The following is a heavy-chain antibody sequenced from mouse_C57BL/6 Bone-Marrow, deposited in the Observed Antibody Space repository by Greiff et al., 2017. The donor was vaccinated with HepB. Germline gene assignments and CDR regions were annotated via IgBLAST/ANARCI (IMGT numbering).Heavy chain of an antibody. CDR2: IRSKSNNYAT. Sequence: EVQLVESGGGLVQPKGSLKLSCAASGFSFNTYAMNWVRQAPGKGLEWVARIRSKSNNYATYYADSVKDRFTISRDDSESMLYLQMNNLKTEDTAMYYCVRLNYYGSYYYAMDYWGQGTSVTVSS. D-gene: IGHD1-1*01. CDR3: VRLNYYGSYYYAMDY. CDR1: GFSFNTYA. V-gene: IGHV10-1*01. J-gene: IGHJ4*01.